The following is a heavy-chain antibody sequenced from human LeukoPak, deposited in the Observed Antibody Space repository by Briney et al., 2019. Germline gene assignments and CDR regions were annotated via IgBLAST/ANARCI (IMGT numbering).Heavy chain of an antibody. D-gene: IGHD3-10*01. Sequence: GGSLRLSCVASGFPFSSYWMTWVRQAPGKGLEWVANIKQDGSKKSYVDSVKGRFTISRDNAKNSLYLQMNSLRAEDTAVYYCARDFGAFWGRGTLVTVSS. CDR2: IKQDGSKK. V-gene: IGHV3-7*03. CDR1: GFPFSSYW. J-gene: IGHJ2*01. CDR3: ARDFGAF.